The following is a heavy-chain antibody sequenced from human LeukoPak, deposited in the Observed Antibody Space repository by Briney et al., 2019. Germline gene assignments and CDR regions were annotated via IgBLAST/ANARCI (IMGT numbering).Heavy chain of an antibody. CDR2: ISWNSGSI. CDR3: AKDRVAVATPLSAFDI. D-gene: IGHD6-19*01. CDR1: GFTFDDYA. Sequence: GGSLRLSCAASGFTFDDYAMHWVRQAPGKGLEWVSGISWNSGSIGYADSVKGRFTISRDNAKNSLYLQMNSLRAEDMALYYCAKDRVAVATPLSAFDIWGRGTMVTVSS. J-gene: IGHJ3*02. V-gene: IGHV3-9*03.